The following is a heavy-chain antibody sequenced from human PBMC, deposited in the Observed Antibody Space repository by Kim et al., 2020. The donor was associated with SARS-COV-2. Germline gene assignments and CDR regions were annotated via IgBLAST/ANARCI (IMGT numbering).Heavy chain of an antibody. J-gene: IGHJ5*02. D-gene: IGHD3-22*01. Sequence: GGSLRLSCAASGFTFSSYAMHWVRQAPGKGLEWVAVISYDGSNKYYADSVEGRFTISRDNSKNTLYLQMNSLRGEDTAVYYCARGAYYYDSSGYYSVGAIQFDPWGQGTLVTVSS. CDR2: ISYDGSNK. V-gene: IGHV3-30*04. CDR3: ARGAYYYDSSGYYSVGAIQFDP. CDR1: GFTFSSYA.